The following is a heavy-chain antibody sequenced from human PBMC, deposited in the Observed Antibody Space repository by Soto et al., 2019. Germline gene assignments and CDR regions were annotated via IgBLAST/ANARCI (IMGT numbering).Heavy chain of an antibody. D-gene: IGHD2-8*01. V-gene: IGHV1-69*13. J-gene: IGHJ5*02. Sequence: SVKVSCKASGGTFSSYAISWVRQAPGQGLEWMGGIIPIFGTANYAQKFQGRVTITADESTSTAYMELSSLRSEDTAVYYCARDWRGSSECTNGVCYSQRWSGNWFDPWGQGTLVTVSS. CDR3: ARDWRGSSECTNGVCYSQRWSGNWFDP. CDR2: IIPIFGTA. CDR1: GGTFSSYA.